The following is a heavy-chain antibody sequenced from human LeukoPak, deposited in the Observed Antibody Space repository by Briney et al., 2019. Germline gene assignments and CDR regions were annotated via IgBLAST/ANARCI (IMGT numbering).Heavy chain of an antibody. V-gene: IGHV1-46*01. CDR3: AAISSFGYFDY. CDR1: GYTFTSYY. CDR2: INPSGGST. J-gene: IGHJ4*02. Sequence: ASVKVSCKASGYTFTSYYMHWVRQAPGQGLEWMGIINPSGGSTNYAQKFQERVTITRDMSTSTAYMELSSLRSEDTAVYYCAAISSFGYFDYWGQGTLVTVSS. D-gene: IGHD6-6*01.